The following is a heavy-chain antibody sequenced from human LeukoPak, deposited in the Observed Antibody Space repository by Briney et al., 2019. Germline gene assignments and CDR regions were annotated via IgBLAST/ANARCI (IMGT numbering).Heavy chain of an antibody. CDR1: GFSFSTYE. CDR3: ARVAAAGTYYFDS. CDR2: ISSSSSTI. Sequence: GGSLRLSCAASGFSFSTYEMNWVRQAPGKGLEWGSYISSSSSTIYYADSVKGRFTISRDNAKNSLYLQMNSLRAEDTAVYYCARVAAAGTYYFDSWGQGALVTVSS. V-gene: IGHV3-48*03. D-gene: IGHD6-13*01. J-gene: IGHJ4*02.